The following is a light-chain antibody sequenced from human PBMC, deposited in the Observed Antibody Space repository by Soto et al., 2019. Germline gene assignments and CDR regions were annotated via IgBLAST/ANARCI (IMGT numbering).Light chain of an antibody. CDR2: DVS. J-gene: IGLJ1*01. CDR3: CSYAGSPYV. CDR1: SSDVGGYNY. V-gene: IGLV2-11*01. Sequence: QSALTQPRSESGSPGQSVTISCTGTSSDVGGYNYVSWYQQHPGKAPKLMIYDVSKRPSGVPDRFSGSKSGNTASLTISGLQAEDEADYYCCSYAGSPYVFGTGTKVTVL.